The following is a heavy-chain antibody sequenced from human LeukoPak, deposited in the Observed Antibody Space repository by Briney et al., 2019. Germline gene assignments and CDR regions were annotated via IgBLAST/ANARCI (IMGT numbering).Heavy chain of an antibody. Sequence: PGGSLRLSCAASGFTFSSYAMHWVRQAPGKGLEWVAVISYDGSNKYYADSVKGRFTISRDNSKNTLYLQMNSLRAEDTAVYYGARDRRTGYYYGRDVGGQGTTVTVSS. CDR3: ARDRRTGYYYGRDV. CDR2: ISYDGSNK. J-gene: IGHJ6*02. V-gene: IGHV3-30-3*01. D-gene: IGHD4-17*01. CDR1: GFTFSSYA.